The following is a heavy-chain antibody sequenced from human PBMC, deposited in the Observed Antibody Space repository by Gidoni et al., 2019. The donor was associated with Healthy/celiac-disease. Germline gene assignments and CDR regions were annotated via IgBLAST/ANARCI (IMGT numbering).Heavy chain of an antibody. Sequence: QVQLVESGGGLVKPGGSLRLSCAASGFTFSDYYMRWIRQAPGKGLEWVSYISSSGSTIYYADSVKGRFTISRDNAKNSLYLQMNSLRAEDTAVYYCARDLLRFLEWGGGYYYGMDVWGQGTTVTVSS. V-gene: IGHV3-11*01. D-gene: IGHD3-3*01. CDR3: ARDLLRFLEWGGGYYYGMDV. J-gene: IGHJ6*02. CDR2: ISSSGSTI. CDR1: GFTFSDYY.